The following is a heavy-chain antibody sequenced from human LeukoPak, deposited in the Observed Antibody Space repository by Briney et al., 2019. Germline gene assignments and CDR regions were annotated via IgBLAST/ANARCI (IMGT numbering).Heavy chain of an antibody. CDR1: GYTFTGHY. J-gene: IGHJ3*02. CDR2: INPNSGGP. D-gene: IGHD6-19*01. Sequence: GASVKVSCKASGYTFTGHYMHWVRQAPGQGLEWMGWINPNSGGPNYTQKFQGRVTMTRDTSISTAYMELSRLKSDDTAVYYCARTLEWLAPRDAFDIWGQGTMVTVSS. V-gene: IGHV1-2*02. CDR3: ARTLEWLAPRDAFDI.